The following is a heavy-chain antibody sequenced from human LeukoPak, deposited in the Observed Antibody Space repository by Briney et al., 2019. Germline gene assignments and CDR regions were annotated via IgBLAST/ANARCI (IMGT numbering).Heavy chain of an antibody. D-gene: IGHD5-18*01. V-gene: IGHV4-34*01. J-gene: IGHJ4*02. CDR2: INHSGST. CDR3: ARGSAVDTAMMHVDY. Sequence: SETLSLTCAVYGGSFSGHYWTWIRQPPGQGLEWIGEINHSGSTNYNPSLKSRVTISVDTSKNQFSLKLSSLTAADTAVYYCARGSAVDTAMMHVDYWGQGSLITVSS. CDR1: GGSFSGHY.